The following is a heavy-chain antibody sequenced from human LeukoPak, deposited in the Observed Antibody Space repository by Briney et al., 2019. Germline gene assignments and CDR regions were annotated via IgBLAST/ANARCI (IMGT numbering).Heavy chain of an antibody. D-gene: IGHD2-15*01. CDR2: IPYDGSNK. Sequence: GGSLRLSCAASGFTFSSYGMHWVRQAPGKGLEWVAVIPYDGSNKYYADSVKGRFTISRDNSKNTLYLQMNSLRAEDTAVYYCAKLRDCSGGSCYGRVRDLDYWGQGTLVTVSS. CDR3: AKLRDCSGGSCYGRVRDLDY. CDR1: GFTFSSYG. J-gene: IGHJ4*02. V-gene: IGHV3-30*18.